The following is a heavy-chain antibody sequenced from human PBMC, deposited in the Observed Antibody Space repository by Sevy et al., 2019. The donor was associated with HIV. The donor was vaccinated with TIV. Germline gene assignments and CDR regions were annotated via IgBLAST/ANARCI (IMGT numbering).Heavy chain of an antibody. V-gene: IGHV1-2*02. CDR2: INPNSGGT. J-gene: IGHJ3*02. D-gene: IGHD2-2*02. CDR1: GYTFTGYY. Sequence: ASVKVSCKASGYTFTGYYIHWVRQAPGQGLEWMGWINPNSGGTNYAQKFQGRVTMTRDTSISTAYMELSRLRSDDTAVYYCARVSCSSTSCYRGHAFDIWGQGTMVTVSS. CDR3: ARVSCSSTSCYRGHAFDI.